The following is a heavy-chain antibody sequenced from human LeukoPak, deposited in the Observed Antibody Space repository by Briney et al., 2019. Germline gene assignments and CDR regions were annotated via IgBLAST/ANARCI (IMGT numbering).Heavy chain of an antibody. CDR2: IWYDGSNK. Sequence: GGSLRLTSASSECSFGSNGMRCVRQATRKKVEWLAVIWYDGSNKYYADSVKGRFTISRDNSKNTLYLQMNSLRAEDTAVYYCARMEYTSGWGIDYWGQGTLVTVSS. J-gene: IGHJ4*02. CDR1: ECSFGSNG. V-gene: IGHV3-33*01. CDR3: ARMEYTSGWGIDY. D-gene: IGHD6-19*01.